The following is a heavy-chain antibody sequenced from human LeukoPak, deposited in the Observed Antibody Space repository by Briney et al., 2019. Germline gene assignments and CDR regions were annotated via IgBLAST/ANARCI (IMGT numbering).Heavy chain of an antibody. CDR3: AKALGSYLYYFDY. Sequence: GGSLRLSCAASGFNFSSYAMSWVRQAPGKGLEGVSAISGSGGSTYYADSVKGRFTISRDNSKNTLYLQMNSLRAEDTAVYYCAKALGSYLYYFDYWGQGTLVTVSS. V-gene: IGHV3-23*01. CDR1: GFNFSSYA. J-gene: IGHJ4*02. D-gene: IGHD1-26*01. CDR2: ISGSGGST.